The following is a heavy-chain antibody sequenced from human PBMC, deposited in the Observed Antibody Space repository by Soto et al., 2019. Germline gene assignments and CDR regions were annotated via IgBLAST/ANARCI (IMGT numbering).Heavy chain of an antibody. D-gene: IGHD4-17*01. CDR2: INPSGGST. CDR1: GYTFTSYY. Sequence: QVQLVQSGAEVKKPGASVKVSCKASGYTFTSYYMHWVRQAPGQGLEWMGIINPSGGSTSYAQKFQGRVTMNRDTSTSTVYMELSSLRSEDTAVYYCASDWGKLRWCFQHWGQGTLVTVSS. V-gene: IGHV1-46*01. J-gene: IGHJ1*01. CDR3: ASDWGKLRWCFQH.